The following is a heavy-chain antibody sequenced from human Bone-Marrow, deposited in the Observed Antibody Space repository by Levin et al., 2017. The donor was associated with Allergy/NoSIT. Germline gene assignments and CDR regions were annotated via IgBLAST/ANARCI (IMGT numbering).Heavy chain of an antibody. CDR1: GYSFSNYW. CDR2: IYPGDSET. CDR3: ARHRVVTFNDGFDV. J-gene: IGHJ3*01. V-gene: IGHV5-51*01. Sequence: PGGSLRLSCKGSGYSFSNYWIDWVRQMPGKGLEWMGIIYPGDSETKYSPSFQGRVTISADKSLNTAYLQWSSLEASDTAMYYCARHRVVTFNDGFDVWGQGTSVTVSS. D-gene: IGHD2-15*01.